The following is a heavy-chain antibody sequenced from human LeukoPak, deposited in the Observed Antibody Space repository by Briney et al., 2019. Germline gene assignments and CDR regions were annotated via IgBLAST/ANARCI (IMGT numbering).Heavy chain of an antibody. J-gene: IGHJ4*02. D-gene: IGHD3-22*01. V-gene: IGHV5-51*01. Sequence: LGESLQISCKGSGSRFTSYWIGWVRQLPGKGLEWMGIIYPGDSDTRYSPSFQGQVTISADKSISTAYLQWSSLKASDTAMYYCARSIYYDDSSDYGEFDYWGQGTLVTVSS. CDR2: IYPGDSDT. CDR3: ARSIYYDDSSDYGEFDY. CDR1: GSRFTSYW.